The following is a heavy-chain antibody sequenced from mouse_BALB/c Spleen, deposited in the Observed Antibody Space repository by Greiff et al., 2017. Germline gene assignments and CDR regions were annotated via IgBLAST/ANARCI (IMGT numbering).Heavy chain of an antibody. CDR3: ARDYYGSQFAY. CDR2: ISSGGST. V-gene: IGHV5-6-5*01. Sequence: EVQVVESGGGLVKPGGSLKLSCAASGFTFSSYAMSWVRQTPEKRLEWVASISSGGSTYYPDSVKGRFTISRDNARNILYLQMSSLRSEDTAMYYCARDYYGSQFAYWGQGTLVTVSA. CDR1: GFTFSSYA. D-gene: IGHD1-1*01. J-gene: IGHJ3*01.